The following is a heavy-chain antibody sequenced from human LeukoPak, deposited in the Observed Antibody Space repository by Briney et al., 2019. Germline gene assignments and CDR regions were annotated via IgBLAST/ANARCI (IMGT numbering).Heavy chain of an antibody. D-gene: IGHD6-6*01. CDR2: IWYDGSNK. J-gene: IGHJ4*02. V-gene: IGHV3-33*01. Sequence: GGSLRLSCAASGFTFSSYGLDWVRQAPGKGLEWVAVIWYDGSNKYYADSVKGRFTISRDNSKNTLYLQMNSLRAEDTAVYYCTAENSINDYWGQGTLVTVSS. CDR3: TAENSINDY. CDR1: GFTFSSYG.